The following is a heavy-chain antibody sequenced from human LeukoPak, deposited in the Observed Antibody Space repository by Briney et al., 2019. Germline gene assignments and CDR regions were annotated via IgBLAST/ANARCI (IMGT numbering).Heavy chain of an antibody. CDR3: ARDAGYCSDXXXXXTRFDS. CDR1: GFTVGGNY. CDR2: IYSGGTT. J-gene: IGHJ4*02. V-gene: IGHV3-66*01. D-gene: IGHD2-15*01. Sequence: PEGSLRLSCVLSGFTVGGNYMSWVRQAPGRGLEWVSTIYSGGTTYYADAVKGRFIISRDNSKNTLFLQMNSLRAEDTAIYYCARDAGYCSDXXXXXTRFDSWGQGALVTVSS.